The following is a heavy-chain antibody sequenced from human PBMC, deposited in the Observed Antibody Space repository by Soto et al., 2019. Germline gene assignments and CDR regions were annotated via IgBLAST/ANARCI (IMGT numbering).Heavy chain of an antibody. Sequence: PGGSLRLACAASGFSFENLGMSGVRQAPGKGLEWISSISGSGFKKYYADSVKGRFTISRDNSKSTVYLELNNLSAEDTAVYHCAKNQGVELVPLATVDWFDPWGQGSVVTVSS. V-gene: IGHV3-23*01. D-gene: IGHD1-26*01. CDR2: ISGSGFKK. J-gene: IGHJ5*02. CDR3: AKNQGVELVPLATVDWFDP. CDR1: GFSFENLG.